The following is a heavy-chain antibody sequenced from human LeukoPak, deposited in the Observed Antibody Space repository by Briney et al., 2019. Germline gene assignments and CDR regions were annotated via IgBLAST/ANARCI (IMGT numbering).Heavy chain of an antibody. Sequence: PSETLSLTCSVSGDSISSHYWTWIRQPPGKGLEWIGYIHYSGTTNYNPSLKSRTTTSLDTSKNQFSLKLNSVTAADTAVYYCARGGWSLDYWGQGTLVTVSS. V-gene: IGHV4-59*11. D-gene: IGHD6-19*01. J-gene: IGHJ4*02. CDR1: GDSISSHY. CDR3: ARGGWSLDY. CDR2: IHYSGTT.